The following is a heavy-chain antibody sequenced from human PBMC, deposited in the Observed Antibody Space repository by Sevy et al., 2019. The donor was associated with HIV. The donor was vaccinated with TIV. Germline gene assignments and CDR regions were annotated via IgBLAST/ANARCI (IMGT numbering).Heavy chain of an antibody. V-gene: IGHV4-34*01. CDR2: INHSGST. D-gene: IGHD3-22*01. Sequence: SETLSLTCAVYGGSFSGYYWSWIRQPPGKGLEWIGEINHSGSTNYNPSLKSRVTISADTSKNQFSLRLSSVTAADTAVYYCARGSPVHYDSSGYYFYGHLRYYFDYWGQGTLVTVSS. CDR3: ARGSPVHYDSSGYYFYGHLRYYFDY. CDR1: GGSFSGYY. J-gene: IGHJ4*02.